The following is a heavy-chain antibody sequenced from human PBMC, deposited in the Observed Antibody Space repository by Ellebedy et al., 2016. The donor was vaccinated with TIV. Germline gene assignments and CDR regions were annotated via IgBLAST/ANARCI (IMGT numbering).Heavy chain of an antibody. CDR2: VSSDGGSA. V-gene: IGHV3-30-3*01. J-gene: IGHJ4*02. CDR1: GFIFSNYV. CDR3: ARSFYDNYAFDH. D-gene: IGHD5/OR15-5a*01. Sequence: PGGSLRLSCTASGFIFSNYVMHWFRQAPGRGLEWVAAVSSDGGSAYYPQPVRGRFRISSDNSKNTVSLEVESLRREDTAVYFCARSFYDNYAFDHWGQGTGVTVPS.